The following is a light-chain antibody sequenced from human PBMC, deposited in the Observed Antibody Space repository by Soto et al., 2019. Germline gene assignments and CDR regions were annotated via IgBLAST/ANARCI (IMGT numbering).Light chain of an antibody. Sequence: DIQMTQSPSSLSASIGDRVTITCRASQTISSYLNWYQQKPGKAPNLLIYAASSFQNGVPSRFRGRGSGTDFTLIISSLQPEDFATYYCQQSYTTPYTFGQGTRLEIK. CDR1: QTISSY. CDR3: QQSYTTPYT. CDR2: AAS. V-gene: IGKV1-39*01. J-gene: IGKJ2*01.